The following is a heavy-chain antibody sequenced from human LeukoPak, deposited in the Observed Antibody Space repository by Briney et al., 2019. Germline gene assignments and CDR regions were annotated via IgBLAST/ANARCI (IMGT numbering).Heavy chain of an antibody. Sequence: GGSLRLSCAASGFTFSNHGMNWVRQAPGKGLEWVSGISPSGDITYYADSVKGRFTISRDNAKNSLYLQMNSLRAEDTAVYYCARRGSNYYDSSAYYYYMDVWGKGTTVTVSS. V-gene: IGHV3-23*01. CDR1: GFTFSNHG. J-gene: IGHJ6*03. CDR3: ARRGSNYYDSSAYYYYMDV. D-gene: IGHD3-22*01. CDR2: ISPSGDIT.